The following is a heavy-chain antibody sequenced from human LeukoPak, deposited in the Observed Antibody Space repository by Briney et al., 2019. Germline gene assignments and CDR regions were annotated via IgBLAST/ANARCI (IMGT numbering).Heavy chain of an antibody. V-gene: IGHV3-21*01. J-gene: IGHJ4*02. CDR3: ASNIAAADYFDN. D-gene: IGHD6-13*01. CDR1: GFTFSSYS. Sequence: GGSLRLSCAASGFTFSSYSMNWVRQAPGKGLEWVSSISSSSSYIYYADSVKGRFTISRDNAKNSLYLQMNSLRAEDTAVYYCASNIAAADYFDNWGQGTLVTVSS. CDR2: ISSSSSYI.